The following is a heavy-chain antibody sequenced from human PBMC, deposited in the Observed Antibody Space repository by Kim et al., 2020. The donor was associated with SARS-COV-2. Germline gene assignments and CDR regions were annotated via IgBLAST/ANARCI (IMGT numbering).Heavy chain of an antibody. CDR3: ARAILQMAAAGTGYFDY. CDR2: IKQDGSEK. V-gene: IGHV3-7*01. Sequence: GGSLRLSCAASGFTFSSYWMSWVRQAPGKGLEWVANIKQDGSEKYYVDSVKGRFTISRDNAKNSLYLQMNSLRAEDTAVYYCARAILQMAAAGTGYFDYWGQGTLVTVSS. J-gene: IGHJ4*02. D-gene: IGHD6-13*01. CDR1: GFTFSSYW.